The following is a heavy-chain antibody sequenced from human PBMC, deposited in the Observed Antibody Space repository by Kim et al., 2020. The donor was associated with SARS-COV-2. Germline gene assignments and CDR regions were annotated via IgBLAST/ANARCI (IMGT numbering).Heavy chain of an antibody. CDR3: ARDFAEQDSSGYYHANVDY. CDR1: GYTFTSYG. Sequence: ASVKVSCKASGYTFTSYGISWVRQAPGQGLEWMGWISAYNGNTNYAQKLQGRVTMTTDTSTSTAYMELRSLRSDDTAVYYCARDFAEQDSSGYYHANVDYWGQGTLVTVSS. J-gene: IGHJ4*02. CDR2: ISAYNGNT. D-gene: IGHD3-22*01. V-gene: IGHV1-18*04.